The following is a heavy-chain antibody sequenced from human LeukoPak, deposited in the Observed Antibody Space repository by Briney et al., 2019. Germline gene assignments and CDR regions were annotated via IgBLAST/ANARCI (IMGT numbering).Heavy chain of an antibody. V-gene: IGHV4-39*01. D-gene: IGHD3/OR15-3a*01. Sequence: SETLSLTCTVSGGSISTSSYYWGWIRQPPGKGLEWIGSISYSGSTYYNASLKSQVPISIDMSKNQFSLKITSVTAADTGVYYCARQTGSGLFILPGGQGTLVTVSS. CDR3: ARQTGSGLFILP. CDR2: ISYSGST. CDR1: GGSISTSSYY. J-gene: IGHJ4*02.